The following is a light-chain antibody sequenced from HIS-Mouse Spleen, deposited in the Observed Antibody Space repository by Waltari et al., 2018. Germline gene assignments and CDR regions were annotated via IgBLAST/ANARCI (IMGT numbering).Light chain of an antibody. CDR1: ALPQKY. V-gene: IGLV3-10*01. Sequence: SYELTQPPSVSVSPGQTARITCPGDALPQKYAYWSPQKSGQAPVLVIYEDSKRPSGIPERFSGSSSGTMATLTISGAQVEDEADYYCYSTDSSGNHRVFGGGTKLTVL. CDR3: YSTDSSGNHRV. J-gene: IGLJ2*01. CDR2: EDS.